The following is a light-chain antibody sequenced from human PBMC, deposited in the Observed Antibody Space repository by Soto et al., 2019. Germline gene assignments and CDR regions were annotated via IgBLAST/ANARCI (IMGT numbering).Light chain of an antibody. J-gene: IGLJ3*02. Sequence: QYVLTQPPSMSGAPGQRVTISCTGSSSNIGAGYDVHWYQLLPGTAPKLLIYGNTNRPSGVPDRFSGSKSGTSASLAITGLRSEDEADYYCQSHGSSLNSWLFGGGTKLTVL. CDR1: SSNIGAGYD. V-gene: IGLV1-40*01. CDR3: QSHGSSLNSWL. CDR2: GNT.